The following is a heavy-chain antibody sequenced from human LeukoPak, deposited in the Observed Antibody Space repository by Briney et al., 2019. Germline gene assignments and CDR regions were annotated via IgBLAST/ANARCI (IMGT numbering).Heavy chain of an antibody. J-gene: IGHJ6*03. CDR3: ARGTDYGGNSGPIYYYYYMDV. CDR1: GGSISSYY. CDR2: IYYSGST. Sequence: SETLSLTCTVSGGSISSYYWSWIRQPPGKGLEWIGYIYYSGSTNYNPSLKSRVTISVDTSKNQFSLKLSSVTAADTAVYYCARGTDYGGNSGPIYYYYYMDVWGKGTTVTVSS. V-gene: IGHV4-59*01. D-gene: IGHD4-23*01.